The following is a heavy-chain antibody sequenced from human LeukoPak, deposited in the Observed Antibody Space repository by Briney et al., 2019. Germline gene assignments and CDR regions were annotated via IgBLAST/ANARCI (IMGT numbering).Heavy chain of an antibody. CDR2: IWYDGSNK. CDR1: GFTFSSYG. V-gene: IGHV3-33*01. Sequence: GGPLRLSCAASGFTFSSYGMHWVRQAPGKGLEWVAVIWYDGSNKYYADSVKGRLTISRDNSKNTLYLQMNSLRAEDTAVYYCARTYYYDSSGILDYWGQGTLVTVSS. J-gene: IGHJ4*02. D-gene: IGHD3-22*01. CDR3: ARTYYYDSSGILDY.